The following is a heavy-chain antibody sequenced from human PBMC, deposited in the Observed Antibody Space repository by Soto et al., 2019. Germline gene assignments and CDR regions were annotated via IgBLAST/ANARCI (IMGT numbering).Heavy chain of an antibody. CDR3: ARGIAAAGTFHYYYYYYGMDV. CDR1: GYTFTSYG. J-gene: IGHJ6*02. D-gene: IGHD6-13*01. CDR2: ISAYNGNT. V-gene: IGHV1-18*01. Sequence: ASVKVSCKASGYTFTSYGISWVRQAPGQGLEWMGWISAYNGNTNYAQKLQGGVTMTTDTSTSTAYMELRSLRSDDTAVYYCARGIAAAGTFHYYYYYYGMDVWGQGTTVTVSS.